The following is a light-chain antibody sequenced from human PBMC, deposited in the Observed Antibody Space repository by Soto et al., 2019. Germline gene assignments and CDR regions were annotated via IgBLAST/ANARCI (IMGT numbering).Light chain of an antibody. CDR3: QQYGSSPFT. Sequence: EIVLTQSPGTLSLSPGERATLSCRASQSVSSNYLTWYQQKPGQAPRLLIHGASSRATGIPDRFSGSGSGTDFTLTISILEPEDFAVYYCQQYGSSPFTFGPGTKVDIK. V-gene: IGKV3-20*01. CDR2: GAS. J-gene: IGKJ3*01. CDR1: QSVSSNY.